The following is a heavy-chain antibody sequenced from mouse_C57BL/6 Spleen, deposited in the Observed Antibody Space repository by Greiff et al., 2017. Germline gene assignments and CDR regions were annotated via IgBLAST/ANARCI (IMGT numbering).Heavy chain of an antibody. V-gene: IGHV5-6*01. CDR1: GFTFSSYG. CDR3: ARRSYYDYGFAY. Sequence: EVQLVESGGDLVKPGGSLKLSCAASGFTFSSYGMSWVRQTPDKRLEWVATISSGGSDTFYPDSVKGRVTISRDNAKNTLYLQMSSLKSEDTAMYYCARRSYYDYGFAYWGQVTLVTVSA. J-gene: IGHJ3*01. D-gene: IGHD2-4*01. CDR2: ISSGGSDT.